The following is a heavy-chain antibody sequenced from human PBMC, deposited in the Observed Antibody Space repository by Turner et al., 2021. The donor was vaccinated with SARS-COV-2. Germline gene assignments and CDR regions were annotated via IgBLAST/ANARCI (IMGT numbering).Heavy chain of an antibody. D-gene: IGHD5-12*01. CDR1: GFTFSSYA. V-gene: IGHV3-30-3*01. J-gene: IGHJ4*02. CDR2: ISYDGSNK. CDR3: ARGDGYNEFDY. Sequence: QVQLVESGGGVVHPGRSLRLSCAASGFTFSSYAMHWVRQAPGKGLEWVAVISYDGSNKYYADSVKGRFTISRDNSKNTLYLQMNSLRAEDTAVYYCARGDGYNEFDYWGQGTLVTVSS.